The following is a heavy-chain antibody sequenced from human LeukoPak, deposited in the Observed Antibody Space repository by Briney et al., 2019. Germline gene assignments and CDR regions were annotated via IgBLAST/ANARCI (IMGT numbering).Heavy chain of an antibody. Sequence: ASVKVSCKASGYTFTSYGISWVRQAPGQGLEWMGWISAYNGNTNYAQKLQGRVTMTTDTSTSTAYMELSSLRSEDTAVYYCARDLATMVRGVKIYGMDVWGKGTTVTVSS. D-gene: IGHD3-10*01. CDR3: ARDLATMVRGVKIYGMDV. CDR2: ISAYNGNT. V-gene: IGHV1-18*04. CDR1: GYTFTSYG. J-gene: IGHJ6*04.